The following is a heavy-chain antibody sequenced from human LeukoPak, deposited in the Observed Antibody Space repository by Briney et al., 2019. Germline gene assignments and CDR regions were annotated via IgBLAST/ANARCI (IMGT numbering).Heavy chain of an antibody. D-gene: IGHD2-21*02. CDR1: GGSFSGYY. CDR2: INHSGST. J-gene: IGHJ4*02. Sequence: SETLSLTCAVYGGSFSGYYWSWIRQPPGKGLEWIGEINHSGSTNYNPSLKSRVTISVDTSKNQFSPKLSSVTAADTAVYYCARVGVTSGPQIDYWGQGTLVTVSS. V-gene: IGHV4-34*01. CDR3: ARVGVTSGPQIDY.